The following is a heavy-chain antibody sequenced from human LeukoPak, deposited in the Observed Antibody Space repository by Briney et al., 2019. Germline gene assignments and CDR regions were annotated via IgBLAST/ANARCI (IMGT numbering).Heavy chain of an antibody. CDR1: GSTFSSYG. CDR3: ARDGGSGSFNRYFRH. Sequence: GGSQRLTCEGSGSTFSSYGIHWVRPAPGKGLEWVAFIHYSGLKTNYGDSVKGRLTISRDNSEKTVYLQMNSVTPEDTAVYYCARDGGSGSFNRYFRHWGQGALVIVSS. V-gene: IGHV3-30*02. J-gene: IGHJ1*01. D-gene: IGHD2-15*01. CDR2: IHYSGLKT.